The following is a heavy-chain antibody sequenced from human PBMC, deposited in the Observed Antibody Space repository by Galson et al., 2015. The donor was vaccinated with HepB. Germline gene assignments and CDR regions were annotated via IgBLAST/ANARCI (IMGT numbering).Heavy chain of an antibody. CDR1: GWSFSGYY. J-gene: IGHJ4*02. V-gene: IGHV4-34*01. CDR2: INDGGST. Sequence: SETLSLTCAVYGWSFSGYYWSWIRQPPGKGLEWIGEINDGGSTNFNPSLKSRVTMSADTSKNQFSLELRSVTAADTAVYYCARGRHRRLLWGSSYSLGYWGQGTLVTVSS. D-gene: IGHD2-21*01. CDR3: ARGRHRRLLWGSSYSLGY.